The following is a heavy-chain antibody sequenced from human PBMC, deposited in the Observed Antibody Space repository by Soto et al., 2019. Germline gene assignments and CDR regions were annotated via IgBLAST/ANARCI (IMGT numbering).Heavy chain of an antibody. V-gene: IGHV1-18*01. CDR3: ARGRYGDY. CDR1: GYTFTSYG. J-gene: IGHJ4*02. CDR2: ISAHNGNT. Sequence: QVHLMHSGSEVKKPGASVRVSCKGSGYTFTSYGITWVRQAPGQGLEWMGWISAHNGNTNYAQKLQGRVTVTRDTSTSTAYMELRSRRSDDTAVYYCARGRYGDYWGQGALVTVSS. D-gene: IGHD1-1*01.